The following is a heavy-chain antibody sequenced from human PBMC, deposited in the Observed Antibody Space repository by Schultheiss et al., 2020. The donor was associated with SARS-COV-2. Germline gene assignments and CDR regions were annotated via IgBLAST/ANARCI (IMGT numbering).Heavy chain of an antibody. CDR1: GYTFTSYG. Sequence: ASVKVSCKASGYTFTSYGISWVRQAPGQGLEWMGIINPSGGSTSYAQKLQGRVTMTTDTSTSTAYMELRSLRSDDTAVYYCARVEVRVTPVGFDYWGQGTLVTVSS. V-gene: IGHV1-18*04. D-gene: IGHD2-21*02. CDR3: ARVEVRVTPVGFDY. CDR2: INPSGGST. J-gene: IGHJ4*02.